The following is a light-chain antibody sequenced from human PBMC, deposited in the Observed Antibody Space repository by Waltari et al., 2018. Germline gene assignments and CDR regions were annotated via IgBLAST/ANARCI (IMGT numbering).Light chain of an antibody. V-gene: IGKV1-39*01. CDR1: QRLSIY. CDR3: QQSYSTPT. CDR2: AGS. J-gene: IGKJ2*01. Sequence: DIQMTQSPSSLSASVGDRVTITCRASQRLSIYVNWYQQRPGKVPKLLIYAGSSLPSGVPSRFSGSGSGTDFTLTISSLQPEDFATYYCQQSYSTPTFGQGTKLEIK.